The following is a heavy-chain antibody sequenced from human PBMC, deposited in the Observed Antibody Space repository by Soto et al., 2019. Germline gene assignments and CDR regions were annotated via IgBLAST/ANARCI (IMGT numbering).Heavy chain of an antibody. CDR1: GYTFTSYD. D-gene: IGHD2-2*01. J-gene: IGHJ6*02. V-gene: IGHV1-8*01. CDR3: ARGRRIVVVPAGTYYYYYGMDV. CDR2: MNPNSGNT. Sequence: GASVKVSFKASGYTFTSYDINCSRQATGQVLDWMCWMNPNSGNTGYAQKFQGRVTMTRNTSISTAYMELSSLRSEDTAVYYCARGRRIVVVPAGTYYYYYGMDVWGQGTTVTVSS.